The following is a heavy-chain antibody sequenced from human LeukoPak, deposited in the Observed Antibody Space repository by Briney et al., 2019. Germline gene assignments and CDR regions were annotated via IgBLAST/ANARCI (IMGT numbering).Heavy chain of an antibody. J-gene: IGHJ4*02. D-gene: IGHD6-19*01. CDR3: ASTSGWYEPIDY. CDR1: GFTFSSYG. V-gene: IGHV3-33*08. Sequence: GGSLRLSCAASGFTFSSYGMHWVRQAPGKGLEWVAVIWYDGSNKYYADSVKGRFTISRDNSKNTLYLQMNSLRAEDSAVYYCASTSGWYEPIDYWGQGTLVTVSS. CDR2: IWYDGSNK.